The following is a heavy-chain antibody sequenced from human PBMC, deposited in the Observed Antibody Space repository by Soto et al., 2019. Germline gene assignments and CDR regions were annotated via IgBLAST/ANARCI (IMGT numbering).Heavy chain of an antibody. CDR3: VKRGVLGSVDAFDN. CDR2: INSDGSST. Sequence: EVQLVESGGGLVQPGGSLRLSCAASGFTFSSYWMHWVRQSPGKGLEWVSRINSDGSSTVYVDSVKGRFTISRDNAMNTLYLQMNSLRAEDTAVYYCVKRGVLGSVDAFDNWGQGTMVTVSS. CDR1: GFTFSSYW. J-gene: IGHJ3*02. D-gene: IGHD3-10*01. V-gene: IGHV3-74*01.